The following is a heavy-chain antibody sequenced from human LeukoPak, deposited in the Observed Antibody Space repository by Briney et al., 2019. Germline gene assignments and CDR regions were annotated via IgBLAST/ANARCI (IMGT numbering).Heavy chain of an antibody. J-gene: IGHJ6*02. V-gene: IGHV3-74*01. D-gene: IGHD2-15*01. Sequence: GGSLRLSCAASRFTFGSYYMHWVRQAPGKGLVWVSRINMDGSSGSYADSVKGRFTISRDNAKNTLYLQMNSLRLEDTAVYYCASPTGYCSGGSCRRAHYYYGMDVWGQGTTVTVSS. CDR1: RFTFGSYY. CDR2: INMDGSSG. CDR3: ASPTGYCSGGSCRRAHYYYGMDV.